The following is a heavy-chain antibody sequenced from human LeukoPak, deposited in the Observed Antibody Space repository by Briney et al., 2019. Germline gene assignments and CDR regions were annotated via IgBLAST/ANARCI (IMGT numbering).Heavy chain of an antibody. Sequence: GGSLRLSCAASGFSVSSDDLNWVRQAPGKRLGWVSVIYRSGDTDYADSVKGRFSVSRDSYGNTLYLQMNSLRGEDTAVYYCAKVYSARTYAFDMWGQGTMVTVSS. V-gene: IGHV3-53*01. CDR2: IYRSGDT. D-gene: IGHD6-6*01. CDR3: AKVYSARTYAFDM. CDR1: GFSVSSDD. J-gene: IGHJ3*02.